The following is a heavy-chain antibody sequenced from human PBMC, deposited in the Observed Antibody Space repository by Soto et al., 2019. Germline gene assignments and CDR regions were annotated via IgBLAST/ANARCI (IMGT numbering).Heavy chain of an antibody. CDR3: ARNSGSYYHYYYGMDV. CDR2: INPSGGST. V-gene: IGHV1-46*01. J-gene: IGHJ6*02. Sequence: VASVKVSCKASGYTFTSYYMHWVRQAPGQGLEWMGIINPSGGSTSYAQKFQGRVTMTRDTSTSTVYMELSSLRSEDTAVYYCARNSGSYYHYYYGMDVWGQGTTVSVSS. CDR1: GYTFTSYY. D-gene: IGHD1-26*01.